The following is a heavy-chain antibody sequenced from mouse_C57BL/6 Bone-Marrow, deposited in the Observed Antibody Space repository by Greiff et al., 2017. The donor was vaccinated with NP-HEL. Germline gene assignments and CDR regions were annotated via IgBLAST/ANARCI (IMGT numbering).Heavy chain of an antibody. CDR3: TTVYDYFDY. Sequence: VHLKQSGAELVRPGASVKLSCTASGFNITDDYMHWVKQRPEQGLEWIGWIDPENGDTEYASKFQGKATITADTSSNTAYLQHSILTSDDTAVYYCTTVYDYFDYWGQGTTLTVSS. CDR1: GFNITDDY. V-gene: IGHV14-4*01. J-gene: IGHJ2*01. D-gene: IGHD2-12*01. CDR2: IDPENGDT.